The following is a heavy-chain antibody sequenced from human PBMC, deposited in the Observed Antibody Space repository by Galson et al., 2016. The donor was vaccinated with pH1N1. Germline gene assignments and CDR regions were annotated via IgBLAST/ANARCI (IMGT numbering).Heavy chain of an antibody. CDR2: INQDGSRK. J-gene: IGHJ4*02. Sequence: SLRLSCAASGFIFSDFWMSWVRRAPGKGLEWVAKINQDGSRKYYVDSMKGRCTISRDNAENSLSLQMNSLRVEDTALYYCATEDYYTSLYWGQGILVTASS. CDR3: ATEDYYTSLY. V-gene: IGHV3-7*01. D-gene: IGHD1-26*01. CDR1: GFIFSDFW.